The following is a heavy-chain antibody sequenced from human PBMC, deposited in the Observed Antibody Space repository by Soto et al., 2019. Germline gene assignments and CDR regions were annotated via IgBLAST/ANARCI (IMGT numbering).Heavy chain of an antibody. CDR1: GGTFSSYA. CDR2: IIPIFGTA. Sequence: SVKVSCKASGGTFSSYAISWVRQSPGQGLEWMGGIIPIFGTANYAQKFQGRVTITADESTSTAYMELSSLRSEDTAVYYCARLGFSGYAPFDYWGQGTLVTVSS. V-gene: IGHV1-69*13. D-gene: IGHD5-12*01. CDR3: ARLGFSGYAPFDY. J-gene: IGHJ4*02.